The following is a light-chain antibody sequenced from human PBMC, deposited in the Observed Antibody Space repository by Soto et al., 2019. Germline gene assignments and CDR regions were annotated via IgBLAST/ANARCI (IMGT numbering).Light chain of an antibody. CDR3: QTWGTGTLV. J-gene: IGLJ2*01. CDR2: LNSDGSH. V-gene: IGLV4-69*01. Sequence: QPVLTQSPSASASLGASVKLTCTLSSGHSSYAIAWHQQQPEKGPRYLMKLNSDGSHSKGDGIPDRFSGSSSGAERYLTISSRQSEDEADYYCQTWGTGTLVFGGGTKVTVL. CDR1: SGHSSYA.